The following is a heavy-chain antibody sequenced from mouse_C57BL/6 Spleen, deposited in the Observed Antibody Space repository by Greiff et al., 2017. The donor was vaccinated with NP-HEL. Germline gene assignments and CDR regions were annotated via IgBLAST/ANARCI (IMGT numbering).Heavy chain of an antibody. CDR1: GYTFTSYW. CDR2: IYPGSGST. D-gene: IGHD1-1*01. Sequence: QVQLQQPGAELVKPGASVKMSCKASGYTFTSYWITWVKQRPGQGLEWIGDIYPGSGSTNYNEKFKSKATLTVDTSSSTAYMQLSSLTSEDSAVYYCATTVGRSYYFDYWGQGTTLTVSS. V-gene: IGHV1-55*01. J-gene: IGHJ2*01. CDR3: ATTVGRSYYFDY.